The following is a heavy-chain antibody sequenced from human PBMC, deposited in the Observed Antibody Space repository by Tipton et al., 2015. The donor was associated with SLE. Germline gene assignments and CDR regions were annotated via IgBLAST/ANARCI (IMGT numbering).Heavy chain of an antibody. D-gene: IGHD3-10*01. CDR1: GFTFSSYE. CDR3: ARDSAITLVQGVYGMDV. CDR2: ISSSGSTI. V-gene: IGHV3-48*03. Sequence: SLRLSCAASGFTFSSYEMNWVRQAPGKGLEWVSYISSSGSTIYYADSVKGRFTISRDNAKNSLYLQMNSLRAEDTAVYYCARDSAITLVQGVYGMDVWGQGTTVTVSS. J-gene: IGHJ6*02.